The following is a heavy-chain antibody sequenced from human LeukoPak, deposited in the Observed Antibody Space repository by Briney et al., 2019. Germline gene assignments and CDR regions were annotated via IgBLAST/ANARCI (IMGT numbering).Heavy chain of an antibody. CDR1: GGSYSGYY. CDR2: INHSGSN. J-gene: IGHJ6*03. V-gene: IGHV4-34*01. D-gene: IGHD3-10*01. Sequence: SETLSLTCAVYGGSYSGYYWSWIRQPPGKGLEWIGEINHSGSNNYNPSLKSRVTISVDTSKNQFSLKLSSVTAADTAVYYCARGRSRGSGSYLSRPSYYMDVWGKGTTVTVSS. CDR3: ARGRSRGSGSYLSRPSYYMDV.